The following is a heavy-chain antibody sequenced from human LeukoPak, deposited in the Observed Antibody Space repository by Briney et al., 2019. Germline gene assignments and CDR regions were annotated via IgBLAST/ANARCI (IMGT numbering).Heavy chain of an antibody. D-gene: IGHD2-2*01. J-gene: IGHJ4*02. CDR1: GFTFSSYA. V-gene: IGHV3-23*01. CDR2: ISGSGGST. CDR3: AKEKWSVGTYQPLLY. Sequence: SGGSLRLSCAASGFTFSSYAMSWVRQAPGKGLEWVSAISGSGGSTYYADSVKGRFTISRDNSKNTLYLQMNSLRAEGTAVYYCAKEKWSVGTYQPLLYWGQGTLVTVSS.